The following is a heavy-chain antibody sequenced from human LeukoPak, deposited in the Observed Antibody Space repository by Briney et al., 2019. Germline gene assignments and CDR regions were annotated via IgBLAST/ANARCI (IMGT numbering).Heavy chain of an antibody. CDR2: MNPNSGGT. V-gene: IGHV1-2*02. D-gene: IGHD6-6*01. J-gene: IGHJ4*02. CDR3: ARAPYSSSPDY. CDR1: GYTFTGYY. Sequence: ASVKVSCKASGYTFTGYYMHWVRQAPGQGLEWMGWMNPNSGGTNYAQKFQGRVTMTRDTSISTAYMELSRLRSDDTAVYYCARAPYSSSPDYWGQGTLVIVSS.